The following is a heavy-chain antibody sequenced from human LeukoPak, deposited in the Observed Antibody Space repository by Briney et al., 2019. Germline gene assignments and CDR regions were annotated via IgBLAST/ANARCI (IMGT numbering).Heavy chain of an antibody. J-gene: IGHJ6*02. Sequence: ASVKVSCKASCYTFTSYGISWVRQAPGQGLEWMGWISAYNGNTNYAQKLQGRVTMTTDTSTSTAYMELRSLRSDDTAVDYCARDGDYDFWSGAYYYYYGMDVWGQGTTVTVSS. V-gene: IGHV1-18*01. D-gene: IGHD3-3*01. CDR3: ARDGDYDFWSGAYYYYYGMDV. CDR1: CYTFTSYG. CDR2: ISAYNGNT.